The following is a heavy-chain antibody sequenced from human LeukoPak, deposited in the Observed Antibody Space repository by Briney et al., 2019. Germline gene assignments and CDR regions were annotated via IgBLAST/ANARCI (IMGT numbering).Heavy chain of an antibody. CDR1: GYSFTSYW. V-gene: IGHV5-51*01. J-gene: IGHJ4*02. Sequence: GESLKISCKGSGYSFTSYWIGWVRQMPGKGLEWMGSIYPGDSDTRYSPSFQGQVTMSADKSISTAYLQWSSLKASDTATYYCARLRYSSTWYRFDYFDYWGQGTLVTVSS. CDR3: ARLRYSSTWYRFDYFDY. CDR2: IYPGDSDT. D-gene: IGHD6-13*01.